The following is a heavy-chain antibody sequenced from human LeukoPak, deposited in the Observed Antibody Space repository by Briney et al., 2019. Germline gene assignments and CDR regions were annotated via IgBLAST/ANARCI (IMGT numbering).Heavy chain of an antibody. Sequence: GGSLRLSCAASGFTFSNYGMSWVRQAPGKGLEWVSAISGSGGSTYYADSVKGRFTISRDNSKNTLYLQMNSLRAEDTAVYYCAKDYYDSSGDHPYYFDYWGQGTLVTVSS. CDR2: ISGSGGST. CDR3: AKDYYDSSGDHPYYFDY. J-gene: IGHJ4*02. CDR1: GFTFSNYG. V-gene: IGHV3-23*01. D-gene: IGHD3-22*01.